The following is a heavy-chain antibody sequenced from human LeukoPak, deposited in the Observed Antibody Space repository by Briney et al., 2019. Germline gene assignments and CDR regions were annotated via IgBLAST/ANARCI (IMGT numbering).Heavy chain of an antibody. J-gene: IGHJ4*02. Sequence: GGCLRLSCAASGFTVSSNYMSWVRQAPGKGLEWVSVIYSGGSTYYADSVKGRFTISRDNSKNTLYLQMNSLRAEDTAVYYCASGPGGAYCGGDCYPHFDYWGQGTLVTVSS. CDR2: IYSGGST. D-gene: IGHD2-21*02. CDR1: GFTVSSNY. V-gene: IGHV3-66*01. CDR3: ASGPGGAYCGGDCYPHFDY.